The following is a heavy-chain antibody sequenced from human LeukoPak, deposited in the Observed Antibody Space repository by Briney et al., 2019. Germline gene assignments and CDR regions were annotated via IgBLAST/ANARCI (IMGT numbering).Heavy chain of an antibody. Sequence: GGSLRLSCAASGFTFSSYAMSWVRQAPGKGLEGVSAISGSGGSTYYADSVKGRFTISRDNSKNTLYLQMNSLRVEDTAVSYCAKDPVVVAATHDYWGQGTLVTVSS. J-gene: IGHJ4*02. V-gene: IGHV3-23*01. D-gene: IGHD2-15*01. CDR1: GFTFSSYA. CDR2: ISGSGGST. CDR3: AKDPVVVAATHDY.